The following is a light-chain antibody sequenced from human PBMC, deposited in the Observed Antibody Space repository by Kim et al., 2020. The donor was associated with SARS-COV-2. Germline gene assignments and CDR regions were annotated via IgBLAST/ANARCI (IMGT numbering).Light chain of an antibody. CDR2: EDD. J-gene: IGLJ2*01. V-gene: IGLV6-57*04. CDR1: SGSIDDNY. CDR3: QSYNRDNVI. Sequence: NFTLTQPHSVSESPGKTVTISCTRSSGSIDDNYVQWYQQRPGGVPTTVIYEDDQRPSGVSDRFSGSIDNSSNFASLTISGLRTEDEADYYCQSYNRDNVIFGGGTQLTVL.